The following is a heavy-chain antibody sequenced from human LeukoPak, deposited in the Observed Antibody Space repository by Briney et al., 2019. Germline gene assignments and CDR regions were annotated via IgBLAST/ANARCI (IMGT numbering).Heavy chain of an antibody. CDR3: ARVGGWGDYHYYGMDV. J-gene: IGHJ6*02. Sequence: SETLSLTCTISGGSISGYYWSWIRQPPGKGLEWIGYIYYRGSTNYNPSLKSRVTISVDTSKNQFSLKLSSVTAADTAVYYCARVGGWGDYHYYGMDVWGQGTMVTVSS. CDR2: IYYRGST. V-gene: IGHV4-59*01. CDR1: GGSISGYY. D-gene: IGHD6-19*01.